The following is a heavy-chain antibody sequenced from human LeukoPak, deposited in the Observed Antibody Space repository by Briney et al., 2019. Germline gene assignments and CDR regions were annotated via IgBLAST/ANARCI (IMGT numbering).Heavy chain of an antibody. D-gene: IGHD6-13*01. CDR1: GFTFSSYS. J-gene: IGHJ2*01. V-gene: IGHV3-48*01. Sequence: HPGGSLRLSCAASGFTFSSYSMNWVRQAPGKGLEWVSHISSSSSTIYYADSVKGRFTISRDNAKNSLYLQMNSLRAEDTAVYYCARRIRLAVAGINHWHFDLWGRGTLVTVSS. CDR2: ISSSSSTI. CDR3: ARRIRLAVAGINHWHFDL.